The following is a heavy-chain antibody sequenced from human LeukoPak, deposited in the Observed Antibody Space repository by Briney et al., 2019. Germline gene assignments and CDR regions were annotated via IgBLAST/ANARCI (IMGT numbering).Heavy chain of an antibody. CDR2: IDPSDSYT. CDR1: GYSFTSYW. V-gene: IGHV5-10-1*01. CDR3: ASPISSTDPYYYYGMDV. Sequence: PGGSPRLSCKGSGYSFTSYWISWVRQMPGKGLEWMGRIDPSDSYTNYSPSFQGHVTISADKSISTAYLQWSSLKASDTAMYYCASPISSTDPYYYYGMDVWGQGTTVTVSS. D-gene: IGHD3-3*02. J-gene: IGHJ6*02.